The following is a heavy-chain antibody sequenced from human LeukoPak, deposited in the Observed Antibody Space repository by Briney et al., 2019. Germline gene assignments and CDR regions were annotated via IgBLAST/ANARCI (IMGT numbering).Heavy chain of an antibody. J-gene: IGHJ4*02. Sequence: GRSLRLSCAASGFTFDDYAMHWVRQAPRKGREWVSGISWNSGSIGYADSVKGRFTISRDNAKNSLYLQMNSLRAADMDLYYCVQGSSMYHLDSLLYDWGRGSLVSVSS. CDR2: ISWNSGSI. CDR1: GFTFDDYA. CDR3: VQGSSMYHLDSLLYD. V-gene: IGHV3-9*03. D-gene: IGHD2-2*01.